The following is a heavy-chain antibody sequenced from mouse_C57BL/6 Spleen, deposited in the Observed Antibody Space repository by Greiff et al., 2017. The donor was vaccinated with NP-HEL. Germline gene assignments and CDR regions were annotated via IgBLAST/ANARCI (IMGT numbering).Heavy chain of an antibody. CDR1: GFNIKDDY. V-gene: IGHV14-4*01. D-gene: IGHD1-1*01. Sequence: EVQLQQSGAELVRPGASVKLSCTASGFNIKDDYMHWVKQRPEQGLEWIGWIDPENGDTEYASKFQGKATITADTSSNTAYLQLSSLTSEDTAVYYWTSRNYYGSSPYAMDYWGQGTSVTVSS. J-gene: IGHJ4*01. CDR2: IDPENGDT. CDR3: TSRNYYGSSPYAMDY.